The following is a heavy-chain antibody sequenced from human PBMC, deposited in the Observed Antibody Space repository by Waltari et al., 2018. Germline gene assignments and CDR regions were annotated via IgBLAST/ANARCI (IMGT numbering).Heavy chain of an antibody. CDR3: ARDRLVVDAFDI. V-gene: IGHV4-59*11. CDR2: IYYSGST. D-gene: IGHD2-15*01. Sequence: QVQLQESGPGLVKPLETLSLTCTVSGGSISSHYWSWIRQPPGKGLEWIGYIYYSGSTNYNPSLKSRVTISVDTSKNQFSLKLSSVTAADTAVYYCARDRLVVDAFDIWGQGTMVTVSS. CDR1: GGSISSHY. J-gene: IGHJ3*02.